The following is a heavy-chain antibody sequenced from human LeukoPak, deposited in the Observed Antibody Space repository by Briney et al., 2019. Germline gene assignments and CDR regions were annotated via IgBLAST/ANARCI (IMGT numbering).Heavy chain of an antibody. CDR1: GFTFSNYA. CDR2: ISGSGGST. J-gene: IGHJ6*02. CDR3: AKSQGITMIVVVNYYYYGMDV. D-gene: IGHD3-22*01. Sequence: PGGSLRLSCAASGFTFSNYAMSWVRQAPGKGLEWVSAISGSGGSTYYADSVKGRFTISRDNSKNTLYLQMNSLRAEDTAVYYCAKSQGITMIVVVNYYYYGMDVWGLGTTVTVSS. V-gene: IGHV3-23*01.